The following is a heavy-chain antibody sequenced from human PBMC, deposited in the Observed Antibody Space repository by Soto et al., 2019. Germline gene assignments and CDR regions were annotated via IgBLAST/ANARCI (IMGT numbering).Heavy chain of an antibody. J-gene: IGHJ6*02. Sequence: SETLSLTCTVSGGSISSYYLSWIRQPPGKGLEWIGYIYYSGSTNYNPSLKSRVTISVDTSKNQFSLKLSSVTAADTAVYYCAREGQGTVTSYYYGMDVWGQGTTVTVS. CDR1: GGSISSYY. V-gene: IGHV4-59*01. CDR3: AREGQGTVTSYYYGMDV. D-gene: IGHD4-17*01. CDR2: IYYSGST.